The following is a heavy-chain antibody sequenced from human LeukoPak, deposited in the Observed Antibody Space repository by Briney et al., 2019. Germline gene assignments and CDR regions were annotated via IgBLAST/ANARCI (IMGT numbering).Heavy chain of an antibody. D-gene: IGHD5-24*01. CDR3: AKGRDGYNSDAFDI. CDR1: GFTFEDYA. J-gene: IGHJ3*02. CDR2: ISWNSGSI. Sequence: GGSLRLSCAASGFTFEDYAMHWVRQAPGKGLEWVSGISWNSGSIGYADSVKGRFTISRDNAKNSLYLQMNSLRAEDMALYYCAKGRDGYNSDAFDIWGQGTVVTVSS. V-gene: IGHV3-9*03.